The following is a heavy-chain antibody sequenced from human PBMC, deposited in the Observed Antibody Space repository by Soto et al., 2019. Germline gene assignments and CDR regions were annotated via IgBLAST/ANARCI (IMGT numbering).Heavy chain of an antibody. CDR1: GGSVNDYY. CDR3: ARGANYYYSHGIDV. CDR2: VYYIGST. J-gene: IGHJ6*02. V-gene: IGHV4-59*02. Sequence: QVQLQESGPGLVKPSETLSLTCSVSGGSVNDYYWSWVRQPPGKGLEWIGFVYYIGSTNYNPSLKSRVTISVDTSKKQFSLKLRSVNAADTAVYYCARGANYYYSHGIDVWGQGTTVTVSS. D-gene: IGHD1-26*01.